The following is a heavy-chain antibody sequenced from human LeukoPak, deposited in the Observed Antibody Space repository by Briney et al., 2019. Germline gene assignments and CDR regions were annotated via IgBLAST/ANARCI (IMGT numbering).Heavy chain of an antibody. CDR1: GYTFTGYY. V-gene: IGHV1-2*02. D-gene: IGHD2-8*01. CDR3: ARYVMGLDF. J-gene: IGHJ4*02. CDR2: INPNSGGT. Sequence: ASVKVSCKASGYTFTGYYVHWVRQAPGQGLEWMGWINPNSGGTNYAQKFQGRVTMTRDTSISTAYMELGRLRSDDTAVYYCARYVMGLDFWGQGTLVTVSS.